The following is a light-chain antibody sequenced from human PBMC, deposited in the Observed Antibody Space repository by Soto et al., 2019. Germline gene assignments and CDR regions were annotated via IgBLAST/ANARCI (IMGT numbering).Light chain of an antibody. CDR2: DAS. CDR1: QSISRR. Sequence: DIQMTQSPSSLSASVGYRVTITCRPSQSISRRLAWYQQKPGKAPKVLIYDASSMESGVPSRFSGSGSGTEFTLTISSLQPDDFATYYCQQYNTYSTFGQGTRLE. J-gene: IGKJ5*01. CDR3: QQYNTYST. V-gene: IGKV1-5*01.